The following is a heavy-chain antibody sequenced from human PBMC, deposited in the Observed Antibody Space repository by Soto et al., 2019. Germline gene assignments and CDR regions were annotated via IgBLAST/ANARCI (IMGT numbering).Heavy chain of an antibody. J-gene: IGHJ4*02. Sequence: ASVKVSCKASGNTFTNYDINWVRQATGQGLEYLGWMNPNSGDTAYVQKFQGRVTMTWDTSITTAYMELRSLRSEDTAIYYCARVVVRTSYSDRSGYYFKYWGQGTLVTVSS. CDR2: MNPNSGDT. CDR1: GNTFTNYD. D-gene: IGHD3-22*01. CDR3: ARVVVRTSYSDRSGYYFKY. V-gene: IGHV1-8*01.